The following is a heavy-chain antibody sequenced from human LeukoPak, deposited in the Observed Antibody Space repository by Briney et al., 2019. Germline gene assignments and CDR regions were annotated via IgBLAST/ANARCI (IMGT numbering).Heavy chain of an antibody. CDR1: GFTVTNFA. CDR2: IGGDADGT. CDR3: VHPTGEGWFYFPY. D-gene: IGHD7-27*01. V-gene: IGHV3-23*01. Sequence: PGGSLRLSCAASGFTVTNFAIAWVRQAPGKGLEWVAAIGGDADGTTYPDRVRGRFFLSRGSSKNTLYLQMNVLTVEDTAVYHCVHPTGEGWFYFPYWGQGTPVTVSS. J-gene: IGHJ4*02.